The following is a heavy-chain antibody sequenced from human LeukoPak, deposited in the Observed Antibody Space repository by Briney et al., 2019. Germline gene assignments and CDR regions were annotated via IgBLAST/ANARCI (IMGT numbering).Heavy chain of an antibody. CDR2: IIPSDGST. CDR1: GYSFTRYF. V-gene: IGHV1-46*01. Sequence: ASVKISCKASGYSFTRYFIHWVRQAPGQGLEWMGIIIPSDGSTSYAQKFQGRVTMTRDTSTSTVYMELSSLRSEDTAVYYCARGKVVTMVRGVIITYFDYWGQGTLVTVSS. D-gene: IGHD3-10*01. J-gene: IGHJ4*02. CDR3: ARGKVVTMVRGVIITYFDY.